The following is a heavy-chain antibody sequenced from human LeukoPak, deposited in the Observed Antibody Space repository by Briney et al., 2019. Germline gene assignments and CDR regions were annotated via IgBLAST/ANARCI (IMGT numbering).Heavy chain of an antibody. V-gene: IGHV3-7*01. J-gene: IGHJ4*02. D-gene: IGHD6-6*01. Sequence: GGSLRLSCVPSGFTFSQYLMTWVRQAPGKGLEWVANIKQDGSEKYYVDSVKGRFTISRDNAKNSLYLQMNSLRAEDTAVYYCARVGSSSPTIGEYYFDYWGQGTLVTVSS. CDR1: GFTFSQYL. CDR2: IKQDGSEK. CDR3: ARVGSSSPTIGEYYFDY.